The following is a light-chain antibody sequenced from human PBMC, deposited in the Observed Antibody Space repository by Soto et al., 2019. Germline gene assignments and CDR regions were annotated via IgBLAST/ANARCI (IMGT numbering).Light chain of an antibody. V-gene: IGLV2-14*01. CDR3: SSYRSDSTYV. Sequence: QSVLTQPPSASATPGQRVTISCSGTSSDIGGYNYVSWYQQHPGKAPKLMIYEVSNRPSGVSNRFSGSKSGNTASLTISGLQAEDEADYYCSSYRSDSTYVFGTGTKVTVL. J-gene: IGLJ1*01. CDR2: EVS. CDR1: SSDIGGYNY.